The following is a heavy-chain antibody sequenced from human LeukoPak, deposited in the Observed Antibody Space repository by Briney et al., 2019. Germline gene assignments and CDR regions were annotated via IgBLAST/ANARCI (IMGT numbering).Heavy chain of an antibody. J-gene: IGHJ5*02. Sequence: SGPTLVNPTQTLTLTCTFSGFSLTTPGMRVSWIRQPPEKALEWLSRTDWDDDKFYSTSLKTRLTISKDTSKNQVVLTMTNMDPVDTATYYSARLQGATIGAKWFDPWGQGTLVTVSS. CDR3: ARLQGATIGAKWFDP. CDR2: TDWDDDK. CDR1: GFSLTTPGMR. V-gene: IGHV2-70*04. D-gene: IGHD4/OR15-4a*01.